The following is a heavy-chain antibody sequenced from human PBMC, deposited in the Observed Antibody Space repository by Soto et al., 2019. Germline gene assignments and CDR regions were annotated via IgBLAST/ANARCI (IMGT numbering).Heavy chain of an antibody. J-gene: IGHJ4*02. CDR1: GFSFSSYN. Sequence: EVQLVESGGGLVQPGGSLRLSCAASGFSFSSYNMNWVRQAPGKGLEWISYISSSSSTIYYADSVRGRFTISRDNAKNSLYLQMNSLRAEDPAVYYCVKDADGGAGGWGQGTLVTVSS. CDR3: VKDADGGAGG. V-gene: IGHV3-48*01. CDR2: ISSSSSTI. D-gene: IGHD4-17*01.